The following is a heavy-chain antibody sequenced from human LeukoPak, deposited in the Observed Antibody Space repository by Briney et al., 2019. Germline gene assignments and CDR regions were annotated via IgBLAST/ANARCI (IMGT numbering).Heavy chain of an antibody. CDR3: AKRAAGYYFDH. D-gene: IGHD6-13*01. Sequence: GGSLRLSCAASGFTFSSYSMSWVRQAPGKGLEWVSSINSGGSTFYADSVKGRFTISRDNSQNTLYLQMNSLTAEDTAVYYRAKRAAGYYFDHWGQGTLVTVSS. CDR2: INSGGST. CDR1: GFTFSSYS. V-gene: IGHV3-23*01. J-gene: IGHJ4*02.